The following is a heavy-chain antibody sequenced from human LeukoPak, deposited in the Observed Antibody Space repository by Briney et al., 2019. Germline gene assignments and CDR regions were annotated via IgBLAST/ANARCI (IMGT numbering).Heavy chain of an antibody. Sequence: PGRSLRLSCAASGFTFSNYGIHWVRQAPGKGLEWVAAVSYDGTNKYYADSVTGRFTISRDNSKNRLSLRMHSLRADDTAVYYCARGQGRDYGDYDWFDPWGQGTLVTVSS. CDR1: GFTFSNYG. V-gene: IGHV3-30*03. D-gene: IGHD4-17*01. CDR3: ARGQGRDYGDYDWFDP. J-gene: IGHJ5*02. CDR2: VSYDGTNK.